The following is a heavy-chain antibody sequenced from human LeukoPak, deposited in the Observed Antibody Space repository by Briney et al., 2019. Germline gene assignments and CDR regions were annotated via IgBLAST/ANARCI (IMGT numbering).Heavy chain of an antibody. D-gene: IGHD3-22*01. CDR3: ARCDSSGYRYYFDY. CDR2: IYASGST. V-gene: IGHV4-61*02. CDR1: GGSISSGSYY. J-gene: IGHJ4*02. Sequence: SETLSLTCTVSGGSISSGSYYWSWIRQPAGKGLEWIGRIYASGSTNYNPSLKSRVTMSVDTSKNQFSLKLSSVTAADTAVYYCARCDSSGYRYYFDYWGQGTLVTVSS.